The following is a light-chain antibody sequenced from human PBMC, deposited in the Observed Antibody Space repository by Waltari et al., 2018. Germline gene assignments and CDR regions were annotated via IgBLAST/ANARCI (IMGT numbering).Light chain of an antibody. CDR2: RAS. V-gene: IGKV3-20*01. J-gene: IGKJ2*01. CDR3: QQYGTSPRT. CDR1: QSDSGTY. Sequence: EIVLTQSPGTLSLSPGERATLSCRASQSDSGTYLAWYQQKPGQAPRLLIYRASSRATGIPDRFSGTGSGTDFTLSISRLEPEDFAVYYCQQYGTSPRTFGQGTKLEIK.